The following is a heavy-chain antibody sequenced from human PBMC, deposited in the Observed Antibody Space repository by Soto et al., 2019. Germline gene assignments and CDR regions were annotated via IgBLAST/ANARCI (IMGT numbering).Heavy chain of an antibody. J-gene: IGHJ4*02. CDR3: ARGRAGYCSGGSCVNFDY. V-gene: IGHV4-34*01. D-gene: IGHD2-15*01. CDR2: INHSGST. CDR1: GGSFSGYY. Sequence: QVQLQQWGAGLLKPSETLSLTCAVYGGSFSGYYWSWIRQPPGKGLEWIGEINHSGSTNYNPSLNRRVTVSVDTSKNQFSLKMSSVTAADTAVYYGARGRAGYCSGGSCVNFDYWGQGTLVTVSS.